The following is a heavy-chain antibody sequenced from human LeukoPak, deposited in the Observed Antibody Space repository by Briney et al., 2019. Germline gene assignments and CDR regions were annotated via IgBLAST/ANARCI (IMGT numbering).Heavy chain of an antibody. CDR1: GGAISSYY. J-gene: IGHJ4*02. CDR3: ARGSGFYGY. D-gene: IGHD6-19*01. Sequence: SETLSLTCTVSGGAISSYYWSWIRQPPGKGPEWIGYIYYSGSTNYNPSLKSRVTISVDTSKNQFSLKLSSVTAADTAVYYCARGSGFYGYWGQGTLVTVSS. CDR2: IYYSGST. V-gene: IGHV4-59*01.